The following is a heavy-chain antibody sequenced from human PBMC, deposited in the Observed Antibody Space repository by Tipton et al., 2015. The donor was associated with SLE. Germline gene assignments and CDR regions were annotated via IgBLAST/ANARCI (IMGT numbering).Heavy chain of an antibody. Sequence: TLSLTCTVSGGSIVSNSHYWAWVRRPPGKGLEWMGSVSSTGGAYYNPSLKSRLTTSVDTSKDQFSLRLTSVTAADTAVYYCARLLGPPGYSSALFDYWGQGTLVTVSS. V-gene: IGHV4-39*07. J-gene: IGHJ4*02. CDR3: ARLLGPPGYSSALFDY. CDR2: VSSTGGA. D-gene: IGHD6-19*01. CDR1: GGSIVSNSHY.